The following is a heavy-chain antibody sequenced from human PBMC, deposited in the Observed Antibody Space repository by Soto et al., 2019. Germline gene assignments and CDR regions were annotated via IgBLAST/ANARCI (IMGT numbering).Heavy chain of an antibody. D-gene: IGHD2-15*01. J-gene: IGHJ6*02. CDR3: ATGAYCSGGGLSVDYYYYYGMDL. V-gene: IGHV1-58*01. CDR1: GFTFRSSA. CDR2: LVVGTGNT. Sequence: GASVKVSCKTSGFTFRSSAVQWVRQARGQRLEWIGWLVVGTGNTHYAQKFQQRVTISSDRSTKTVSMALSSLTSGDTAVSYCATGAYCSGGGLSVDYYYYYGMDLWGQGTTVTVSS.